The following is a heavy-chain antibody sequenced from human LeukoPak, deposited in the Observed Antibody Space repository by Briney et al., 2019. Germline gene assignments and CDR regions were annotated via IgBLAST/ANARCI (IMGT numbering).Heavy chain of an antibody. CDR2: INSDGGGA. Sequence: SGGSLRLSCAASGITFGNNWMHWVRQGPGKGLVWISRINSDGGGAIYADSVKGRFTVSRDNAKNMLYLQMNSLRAEDTAVYYCARDVPHNWFDTWGQGTLVTVSS. J-gene: IGHJ5*02. CDR1: GITFGNNW. V-gene: IGHV3-74*01. CDR3: ARDVPHNWFDT.